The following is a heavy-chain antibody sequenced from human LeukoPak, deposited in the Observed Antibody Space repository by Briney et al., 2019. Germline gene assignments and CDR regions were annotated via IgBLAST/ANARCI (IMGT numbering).Heavy chain of an antibody. CDR2: MNPNSGNT. J-gene: IGHJ6*02. V-gene: IGHV1-8*01. Sequence: GASVKVSCKASGYTFTSYDINWVRQATGQGLEWMGWMNPNSGNTGYAQKFQGRVTMTRNTSISTAYMELSSLRSEDTAVYYCARGRGQLAAAGMAYYYYGMDVWGQGTTVTVSS. D-gene: IGHD6-13*01. CDR1: GYTFTSYD. CDR3: ARGRGQLAAAGMAYYYYGMDV.